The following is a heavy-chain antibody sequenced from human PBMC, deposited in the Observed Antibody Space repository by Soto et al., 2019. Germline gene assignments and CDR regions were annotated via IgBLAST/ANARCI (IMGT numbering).Heavy chain of an antibody. D-gene: IGHD6-19*01. CDR3: ARGASPVPGKNYNQVLDC. CDR2: INPNSGGT. Sequence: DSVKISCKASGYTFTTNAMHWVRQAPGQGLEWMGWINPNSGGTNYAQKFQGWVTMTRDTSISTAYMELSRLRSDDTAVYYCARGASPVPGKNYNQVLDCWVQGPPVTVHS. V-gene: IGHV1-2*04. J-gene: IGHJ4*02. CDR1: GYTFTTNA.